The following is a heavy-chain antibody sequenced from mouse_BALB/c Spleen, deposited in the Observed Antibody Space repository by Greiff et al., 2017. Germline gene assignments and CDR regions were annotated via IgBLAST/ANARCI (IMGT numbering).Heavy chain of an antibody. CDR2: IWGDGST. J-gene: IGHJ4*01. Sequence: VQLQQSGPGLVAPSQSLSITCTVSGFSLTGYGVNWVRQPPGKGLEWLGMIWGDGSTDYNSALKSRLSISKDNSKSQVFLKMNSLQTDDTARYYCARAYDYDDLYAMDYWGQGTSVTVSS. V-gene: IGHV2-6-7*01. CDR1: GFSLTGYG. CDR3: ARAYDYDDLYAMDY. D-gene: IGHD2-4*01.